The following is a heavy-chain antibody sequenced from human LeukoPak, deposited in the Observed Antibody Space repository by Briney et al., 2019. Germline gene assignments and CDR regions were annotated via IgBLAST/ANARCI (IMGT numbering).Heavy chain of an antibody. Sequence: ASVKVSCKASGYTFTSYYMHWVRQAPGQGLEWMGIINPSGGSTSYAQKFQGRVTMTRDMSTSTVYMELSSLRSEDTAVYYCAKDARRTFGLSSGLYRGSYYFDYWGQGTLVTVSS. CDR2: INPSGGST. CDR3: AKDARRTFGLSSGLYRGSYYFDY. V-gene: IGHV1-46*01. J-gene: IGHJ4*02. D-gene: IGHD6-19*01. CDR1: GYTFTSYY.